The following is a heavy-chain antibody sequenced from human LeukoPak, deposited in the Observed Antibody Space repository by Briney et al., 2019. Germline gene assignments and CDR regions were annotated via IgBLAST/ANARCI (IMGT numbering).Heavy chain of an antibody. Sequence: ASVKVSCKSSGYTFTSYAMNWVRQAPGQGLEWMGWINTNTGNPTYAHGFTGRFVFSLDTSVSTAYLQISSLKAEDTAVYFCARDLRFLGFDPWGQGTLVTVSS. CDR3: ARDLRFLGFDP. CDR1: GYTFTSYA. CDR2: INTNTGNP. D-gene: IGHD3-3*01. V-gene: IGHV7-4-1*02. J-gene: IGHJ5*02.